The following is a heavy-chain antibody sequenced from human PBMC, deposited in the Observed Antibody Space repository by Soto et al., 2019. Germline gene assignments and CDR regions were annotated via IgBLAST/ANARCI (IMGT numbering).Heavy chain of an antibody. V-gene: IGHV6-1*01. CDR3: ARNPNTAPYYFYGMDV. CDR1: GDSVSSNSAA. J-gene: IGHJ6*02. CDR2: TYYRSKWYN. D-gene: IGHD2-21*02. Sequence: SQTLSLTCVISGDSVSSNSAAWNWIRQSPSRGLEWLGRTYYRSKWYNDYAVSVKSRITINPDTSKNQFSLQLNSVTPEDTALYYCARNPNTAPYYFYGMDVWGQGTTVTVSS.